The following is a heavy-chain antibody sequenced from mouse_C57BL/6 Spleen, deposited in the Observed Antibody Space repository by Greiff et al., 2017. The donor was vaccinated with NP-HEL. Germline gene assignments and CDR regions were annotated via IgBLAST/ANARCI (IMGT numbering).Heavy chain of an antibody. D-gene: IGHD1-1*01. Sequence: EVQGVESGGGLVKPGGSLKLSCAASGFTFSDYGMHWVRQAPEKGLEWVAYISSGSSTIYYADTVKGRFTISRDNAKNTLFLQMTSLRSEDTAMYYCARGGYGKGYFDVWGTGTTVTVSS. V-gene: IGHV5-17*01. CDR1: GFTFSDYG. CDR2: ISSGSSTI. J-gene: IGHJ1*03. CDR3: ARGGYGKGYFDV.